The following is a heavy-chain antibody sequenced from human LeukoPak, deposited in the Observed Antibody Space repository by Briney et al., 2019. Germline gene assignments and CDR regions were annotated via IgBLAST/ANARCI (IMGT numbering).Heavy chain of an antibody. D-gene: IGHD3-16*01. CDR2: ISGSGEIT. Sequence: GGSLRLSCVASGFTFSSYVMTWVRQAPGKGLEWVSSISGSGEITYYADSVKGRLTISRDNSKNTLYLQMSSLRAEDTAVYYCANGDAWGQFDYWGQGTQVTVSS. CDR1: GFTFSSYV. CDR3: ANGDAWGQFDY. V-gene: IGHV3-23*01. J-gene: IGHJ4*02.